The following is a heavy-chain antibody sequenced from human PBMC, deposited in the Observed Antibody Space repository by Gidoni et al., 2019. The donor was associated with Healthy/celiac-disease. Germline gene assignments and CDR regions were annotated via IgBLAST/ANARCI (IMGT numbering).Heavy chain of an antibody. CDR1: GFTFSSYG. D-gene: IGHD3-10*01. V-gene: IGHV3-30*18. Sequence: QVQLVESGVGVVQPGRSLRLSCAASGFTFSSYGMHWVRQAPGKGMEWVAVISYDGSNKYYADSVKGRFTISRDNSKNTLYLQMNSLRAEDTAVYYCAKVHMGFGEFPYYFDYWGQGTLVTVSS. CDR2: ISYDGSNK. J-gene: IGHJ4*02. CDR3: AKVHMGFGEFPYYFDY.